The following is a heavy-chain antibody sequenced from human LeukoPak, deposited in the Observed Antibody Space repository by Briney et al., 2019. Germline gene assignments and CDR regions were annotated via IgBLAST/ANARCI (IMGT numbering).Heavy chain of an antibody. D-gene: IGHD2-2*01. Sequence: GSLRLSCESSGFTFSSYAMHWVRQAPGKGLEYVGTVSSNGGSTYYRNSVKGRFAISRDNSKNTLYLQMGSQRAEDMAVYYCAREGDCSSTRCSYHFDHWGQGTLVTVSS. CDR2: VSSNGGST. J-gene: IGHJ4*02. V-gene: IGHV3-64*01. CDR3: AREGDCSSTRCSYHFDH. CDR1: GFTFSSYA.